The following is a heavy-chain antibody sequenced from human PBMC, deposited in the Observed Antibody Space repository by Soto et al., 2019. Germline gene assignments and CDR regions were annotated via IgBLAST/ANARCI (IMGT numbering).Heavy chain of an antibody. J-gene: IGHJ4*02. Sequence: QVQLVQSGAEVKKPGSSVKVSCKASGATFSTNAISWVRQAPGQGLEWMGGIIPIFGTANYAQKFQGRVTITADESTSTAYMELSSLRSEDTAVYYCARGDTEIVVAVAFYFDYWGQGTLVTVSS. CDR1: GATFSTNA. V-gene: IGHV1-69*01. D-gene: IGHD3-22*01. CDR2: IIPIFGTA. CDR3: ARGDTEIVVAVAFYFDY.